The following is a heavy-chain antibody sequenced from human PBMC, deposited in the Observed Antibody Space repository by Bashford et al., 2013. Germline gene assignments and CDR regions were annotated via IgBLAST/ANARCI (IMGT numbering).Heavy chain of an antibody. V-gene: IGHV1-69*13. CDR3: ARGVVSEWLRQGYFQH. CDR2: IIPIFGTA. D-gene: IGHD5-12*01. CDR1: GGTFSSYA. J-gene: IGHJ1*01. Sequence: SVKVSCKASGGTFSSYAISWVRQAPGQGLEWMGGIIPIFGTANYAQKFQGRVTITADESTSTAYMELSSLRSEDTAVYYCARGVVSEWLRQGYFQHVGPGHPWSPSP.